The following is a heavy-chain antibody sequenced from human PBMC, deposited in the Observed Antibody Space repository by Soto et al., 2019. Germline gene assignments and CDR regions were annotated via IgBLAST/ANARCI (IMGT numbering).Heavy chain of an antibody. D-gene: IGHD3-10*01. CDR2: IYYSGST. Sequence: QVQLQESGPGLVKPSQTLSLTCTVSGGSISSGGYYWSWIRQHPGKGLEWIGYIYYSGSTYYNPSLKSRVTISVDTSKNQFSLKLSSVTAADTAVYYCARMVRGVIRHAFDIWGQGTMVTVSS. J-gene: IGHJ3*02. CDR1: GGSISSGGYY. CDR3: ARMVRGVIRHAFDI. V-gene: IGHV4-31*03.